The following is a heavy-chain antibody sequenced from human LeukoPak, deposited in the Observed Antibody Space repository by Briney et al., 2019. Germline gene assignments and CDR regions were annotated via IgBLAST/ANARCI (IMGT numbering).Heavy chain of an antibody. V-gene: IGHV3-20*04. CDR3: ARVSSSSLFDY. Sequence: PGGTLRLSCAASGFTFDDYGMSWVRQAPGKGLEWVSGINWNGGSTGYADSVKGRFTISRDNTKNSLYLQMNSLRAEDTAVYYCARVSSSSLFDYWGQGTLVTVSS. J-gene: IGHJ4*02. CDR1: GFTFDDYG. D-gene: IGHD6-13*01. CDR2: INWNGGST.